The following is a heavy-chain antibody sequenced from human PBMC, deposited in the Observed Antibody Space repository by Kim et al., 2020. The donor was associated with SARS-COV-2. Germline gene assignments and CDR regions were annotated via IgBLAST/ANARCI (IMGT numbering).Heavy chain of an antibody. CDR3: TTDRAYDYVWEIYRSGDS. CDR1: GFTFSNAW. J-gene: IGHJ4*02. CDR2: IKSKTDGGTT. D-gene: IGHD3-16*02. V-gene: IGHV3-15*01. Sequence: GGSLRLSCAASGFTFSNAWMSWVRQAPGKGLEWVGRIKSKTDGGTTDYAAPVKGRFTISRDDSKNTLYPQMNSLKTEDTAVYYCTTDRAYDYVWEIYRSGDSWGQGTLVTASP.